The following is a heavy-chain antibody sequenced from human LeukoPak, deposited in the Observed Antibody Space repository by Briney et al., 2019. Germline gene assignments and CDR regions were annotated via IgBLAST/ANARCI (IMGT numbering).Heavy chain of an antibody. J-gene: IGHJ4*02. CDR2: IYYSGNT. D-gene: IGHD3-22*01. CDR1: GGSVSSSSYY. Sequence: SETLSLTCSVSGGSVSSSSYYWGWIRQPPGKGLEWIGSIYYSGNTCYNPSLKSRVTISVDTSKNQFSLKLSSVTAADTAVYYCARDRGYYYESSGYYFDYWGQGTLVTVSS. CDR3: ARDRGYYYESSGYYFDY. V-gene: IGHV4-39*07.